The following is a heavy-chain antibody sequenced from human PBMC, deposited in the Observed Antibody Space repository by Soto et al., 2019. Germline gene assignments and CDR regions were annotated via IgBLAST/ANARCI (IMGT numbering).Heavy chain of an antibody. CDR3: ARGSPNGGRKLNYYYGMYV. CDR2: ISAYNGNT. D-gene: IGHD2-8*01. V-gene: IGHV1-18*04. Sequence: QVQLVQSGAEVKKPGASVKVSCKASGYTFTSYGISWVRQAPGQGLEWMGWISAYNGNTNYAQKLQGRDTMTTVTSTSTADMELRSLRSDDTAVYYCARGSPNGGRKLNYYYGMYVWGQGTTVTVSS. CDR1: GYTFTSYG. J-gene: IGHJ6*02.